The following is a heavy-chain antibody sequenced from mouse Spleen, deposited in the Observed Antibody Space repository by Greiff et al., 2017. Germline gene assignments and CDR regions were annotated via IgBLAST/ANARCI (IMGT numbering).Heavy chain of an antibody. Sequence: VKLQESGPGLVQPSQSLSITCTVSGFSLTSYGVHWVRQSPGKGLEWLGVIWSGGSTDYNAAFISRLSISKDNSKSQVFFKMNSLQADDTAIYYCARLHYDGRLAWFAYWGQGTLVTVSA. CDR1: GFSLTSYG. CDR3: ARLHYDGRLAWFAY. CDR2: IWSGGST. D-gene: IGHD1-2*01. V-gene: IGHV2-2*01. J-gene: IGHJ3*01.